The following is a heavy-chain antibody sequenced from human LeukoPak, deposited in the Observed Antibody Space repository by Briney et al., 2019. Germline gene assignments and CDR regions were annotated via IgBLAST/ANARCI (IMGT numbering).Heavy chain of an antibody. CDR2: INQSGST. D-gene: IGHD5-24*01. Sequence: SETLSLTCAVYGGSFSGYYWSWIRQPPGKGLEWIGEINQSGSTNYNPSLKSRVTISVDTSKNQFSLKLSSVTAADTAVYYCAISRDGYNNFDYWGQGTLVAVPS. CDR3: AISRDGYNNFDY. V-gene: IGHV4-34*01. J-gene: IGHJ4*02. CDR1: GGSFSGYY.